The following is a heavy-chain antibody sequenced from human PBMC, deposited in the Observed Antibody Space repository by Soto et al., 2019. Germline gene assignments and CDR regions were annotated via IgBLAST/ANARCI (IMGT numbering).Heavy chain of an antibody. V-gene: IGHV3-23*01. J-gene: IGHJ4*03. CDR3: GGRGVEAGSSARWLET. CDR1: GFTFSNYG. CDR2: IGSSGTT. Sequence: GGSLRLSCEGSGFTFSNYGMSWVRQAPGKGLEWVSGIGSSGTTYYADSVKGRFTVSRDNSKKTMYMQMNSLRADDTAVYYCGGRGVEAGSSARWLETWGQGALVTVSS. D-gene: IGHD3-22*01.